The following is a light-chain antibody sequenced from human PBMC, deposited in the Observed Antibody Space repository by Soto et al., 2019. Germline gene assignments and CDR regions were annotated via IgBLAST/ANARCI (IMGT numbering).Light chain of an antibody. J-gene: IGLJ1*01. Sequence: LTRPEPESGSRGQSITLACTGTSSDVVGYNYVSWYQQHPGKAPKLMIYEVSNRPSGISHRFSGSKSGNTASLTISGLRAEDDSYYCCSSYRNQHAPSYVFATG. CDR2: EVS. CDR1: SSDVVGYNY. V-gene: IGLV2-14*01. CDR3: SSYRNQHAPSYV.